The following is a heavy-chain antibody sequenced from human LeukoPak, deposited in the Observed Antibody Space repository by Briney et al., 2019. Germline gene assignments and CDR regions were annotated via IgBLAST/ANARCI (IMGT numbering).Heavy chain of an antibody. CDR1: GFTFSSYW. Sequence: GGFLRLSCAASGFTFSSYWMHWVRQAPGKGLVWVSRINSDGSSTSYADSVKGRFIISRDNAKNTLYLQMNSLRAEDTAVYYCARDRPTYYDFWSGYYGEAASYYFDYWGQGTLVTVSS. D-gene: IGHD3-3*01. CDR3: ARDRPTYYDFWSGYYGEAASYYFDY. V-gene: IGHV3-74*01. J-gene: IGHJ4*02. CDR2: INSDGSST.